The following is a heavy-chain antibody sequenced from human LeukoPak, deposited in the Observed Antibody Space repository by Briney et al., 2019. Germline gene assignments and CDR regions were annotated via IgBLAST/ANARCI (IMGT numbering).Heavy chain of an antibody. V-gene: IGHV4-38-2*02. CDR1: GYSISSGYY. D-gene: IGHD3-3*01. Sequence: MPSETLSLTCTVFGYSISSGYYWGWIRQPPGKGLEWIGSIYHSGSTYYNPSLKSRVTISVDTSKNQFSLKLSSVTAADTAVYYCASTTRTIFGVVIGAFDIWGQGTMVTVSS. J-gene: IGHJ3*02. CDR2: IYHSGST. CDR3: ASTTRTIFGVVIGAFDI.